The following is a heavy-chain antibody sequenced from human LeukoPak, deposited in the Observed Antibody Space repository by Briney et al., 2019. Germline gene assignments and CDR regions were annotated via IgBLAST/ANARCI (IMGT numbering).Heavy chain of an antibody. CDR1: GGSISSYY. J-gene: IGHJ4*02. V-gene: IGHV4-59*01. CDR2: IYYSGST. Sequence: PSETLSLTCTVSGGSISSYYWGWIRQPPGKGLEWVGYIYYSGSTNYNPSLKSRVTISVDTSKNQFSLKLSSVTAADTAVYYCARVGAYYYGSGSYYFFDYWGQGTLVTVSS. CDR3: ARVGAYYYGSGSYYFFDY. D-gene: IGHD3-10*01.